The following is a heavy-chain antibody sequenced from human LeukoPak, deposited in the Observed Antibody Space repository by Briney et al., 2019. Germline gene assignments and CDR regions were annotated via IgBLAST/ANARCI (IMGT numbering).Heavy chain of an antibody. J-gene: IGHJ4*02. V-gene: IGHV1-2*02. CDR2: INPNSGGT. Sequence: GASVEVSCKASGYTFTGYYTHWVRQAPGQGLEWMGWINPNSGGTNYAQKFQGRVTMTRDTSISTAYMELSRLRSDDTAVYYCAREDSSSWYLWGQGTLVTVSS. D-gene: IGHD6-13*01. CDR3: AREDSSSWYL. CDR1: GYTFTGYY.